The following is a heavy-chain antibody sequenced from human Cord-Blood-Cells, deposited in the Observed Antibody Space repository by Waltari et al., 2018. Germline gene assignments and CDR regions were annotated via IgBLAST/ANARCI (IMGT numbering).Heavy chain of an antibody. Sequence: QVQLVQSGAEVHKPGASVKVSCKASGYTFPSFGISWVRPAHGPGLAWMVWISAYNGNTNYAQKLQGRVTITTDTSTSTAYMELRSLRSDDTAVYYCARDPPTVTRYFDLWGRGTLVTVSS. J-gene: IGHJ2*01. CDR2: ISAYNGNT. CDR1: GYTFPSFG. V-gene: IGHV1-18*01. D-gene: IGHD4-4*01. CDR3: ARDPPTVTRYFDL.